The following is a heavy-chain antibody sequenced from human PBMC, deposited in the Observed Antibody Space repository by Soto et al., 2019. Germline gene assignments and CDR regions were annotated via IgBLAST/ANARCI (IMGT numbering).Heavy chain of an antibody. CDR3: ARGLTMGQLPSHFDH. J-gene: IGHJ5*02. CDR2: VHSSGIT. CDR1: GGSVSNDNFY. D-gene: IGHD3-16*01. Sequence: SEPLSLPCTVSGGSVSNDNFYWSWIRQPPGKGLEWIGYVHSSGITNYNPSLKRRVTISVDTSRNQSSLRLSSVTAADTAVYYCARGLTMGQLPSHFDHWGQGTRVTVSS. V-gene: IGHV4-61*01.